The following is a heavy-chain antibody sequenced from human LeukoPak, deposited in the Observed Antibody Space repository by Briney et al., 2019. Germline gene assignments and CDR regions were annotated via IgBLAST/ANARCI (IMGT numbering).Heavy chain of an antibody. CDR2: INPNSGGT. CDR1: GYTFTGYY. J-gene: IGHJ5*02. Sequence: ASVKVSCKASGYTFTGYYMHWVRQAPGQGLEWMGWINPNSGGTNCAQKFQGRVTMTRDTSISTAYMELSRLRSDDTAVYYCARQAGGSGCCNWFDPWGQGTLVTVSS. CDR3: ARQAGGSGCCNWFDP. V-gene: IGHV1-2*02. D-gene: IGHD6-19*01.